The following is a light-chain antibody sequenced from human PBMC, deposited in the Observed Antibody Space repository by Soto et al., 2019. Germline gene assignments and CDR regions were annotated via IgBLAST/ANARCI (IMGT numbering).Light chain of an antibody. CDR3: QQYYNWPVT. CDR1: RSVSNR. Sequence: EILMTQSPATLSVSPGETVTFSCRASRSVSNRLAWYQHKPRQAPRLLISGASNGATGIPPKFSGSGSGTEFTLTVDSLQSDDIAVYYCQQYYNWPVTFGGGTKVEIK. V-gene: IGKV3-15*01. CDR2: GAS. J-gene: IGKJ4*01.